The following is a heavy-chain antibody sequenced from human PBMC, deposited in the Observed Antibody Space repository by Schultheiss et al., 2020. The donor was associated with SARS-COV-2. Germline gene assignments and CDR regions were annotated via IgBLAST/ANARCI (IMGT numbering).Heavy chain of an antibody. Sequence: ASVKVSCKASGYTFTSYDINWVRQATGQGLEWMGWMNPNSGNTGYAQKFQGRVTMTTDTSTSTAYMELRSLRSDDTAVYYCARDGLPGQWLYGAYWGQGTLVTVSS. CDR2: MNPNSGNT. V-gene: IGHV1-8*01. J-gene: IGHJ4*02. CDR1: GYTFTSYD. CDR3: ARDGLPGQWLYGAY. D-gene: IGHD6-19*01.